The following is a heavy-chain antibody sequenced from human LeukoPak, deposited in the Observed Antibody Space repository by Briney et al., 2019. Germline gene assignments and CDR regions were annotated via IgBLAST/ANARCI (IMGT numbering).Heavy chain of an antibody. V-gene: IGHV3-20*04. CDR2: INWNGGTT. CDR1: GFTFNDYG. J-gene: IGHJ4*02. Sequence: GGSLRLSCVASGFTFNDYGMSWVRHGPGKGLEWVSGINWNGGTTGYADSVKGRFTISRDNAKNSLYLQMNSLRAEDTALYYCARDKHYYDSSNYVWGQGTLVTVSS. CDR3: ARDKHYYDSSNYV. D-gene: IGHD3-22*01.